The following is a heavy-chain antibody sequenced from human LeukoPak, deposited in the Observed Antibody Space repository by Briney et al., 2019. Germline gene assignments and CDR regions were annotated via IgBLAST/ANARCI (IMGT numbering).Heavy chain of an antibody. J-gene: IGHJ4*02. CDR3: ARDPEGYSYGYPPDY. CDR2: IKQDGSEK. D-gene: IGHD5-18*01. CDR1: GFTFSSYW. Sequence: TGGSLRLSCAASGFTFSSYWMSWVRQAPGKGLEWVANIKQDGSEKYYVDSVKGRFTISRDNAKNSLYLQMNSLRAEDTAVYYCARDPEGYSYGYPPDYWGRGTLVTVSS. V-gene: IGHV3-7*01.